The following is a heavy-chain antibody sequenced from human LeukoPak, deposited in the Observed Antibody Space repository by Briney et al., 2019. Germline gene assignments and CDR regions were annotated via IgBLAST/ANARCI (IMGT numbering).Heavy chain of an antibody. V-gene: IGHV3-23*01. CDR3: AKGKDNWNYAEYFQH. D-gene: IGHD1-7*01. CDR1: GFTFSDYY. Sequence: KPGGSLRLSCAASGFTFSDYYMSWIRQAPGKGLEWVSAISGSGGSTYYADSVKGRFTISRDNSKNTLYLQMNSLRAEDTAVYYCAKGKDNWNYAEYFQHWGQGTLVTVSS. J-gene: IGHJ1*01. CDR2: ISGSGGST.